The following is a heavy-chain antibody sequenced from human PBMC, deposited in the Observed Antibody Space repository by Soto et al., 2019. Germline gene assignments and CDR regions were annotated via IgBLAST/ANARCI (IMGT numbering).Heavy chain of an antibody. V-gene: IGHV4-59*11. Sequence: QVLLQESGPGLVKPSETLSLTCTVSGGSISGLYWSWIRQPPGKGLECIGFIYYSGYTNYNPSLKSRVTMSVDTSKNQFSLKLSSVTAADTAVYYCARAYGDSFFDLWGQGTLVTVSS. CDR3: ARAYGDSFFDL. J-gene: IGHJ4*02. CDR1: GGSISGLY. D-gene: IGHD4-17*01. CDR2: IYYSGYT.